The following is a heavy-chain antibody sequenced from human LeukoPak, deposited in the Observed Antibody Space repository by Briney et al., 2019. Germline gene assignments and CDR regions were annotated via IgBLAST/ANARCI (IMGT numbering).Heavy chain of an antibody. CDR2: IYHSGST. D-gene: IGHD6-19*01. J-gene: IGHJ4*02. Sequence: NPSETLSLTCAVSGGSISSGGYSWSWIRQPPGKGLEWIGYIYHSGSTYYNPSLKSRVTMSVDTSKNQFSLKLSSVTAADTAVYYCARDRGSSGWYLPYYFDYWGQGTLVTVSS. V-gene: IGHV4-30-2*01. CDR3: ARDRGSSGWYLPYYFDY. CDR1: GGSISSGGYS.